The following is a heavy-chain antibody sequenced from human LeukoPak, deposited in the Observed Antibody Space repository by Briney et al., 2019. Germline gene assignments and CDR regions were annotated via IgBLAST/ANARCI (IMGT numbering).Heavy chain of an antibody. J-gene: IGHJ6*03. Sequence: GGSLRLSCAASGFTFSSYSMNWVRQAPGKGLEWVSYISSSSTIYYADSVKGRFTISRDNAKNSLYLQMNSLRAEDTAVYYCARPLYSIAAYYMDVWGKGTTVTVSS. V-gene: IGHV3-48*01. CDR3: ARPLYSIAAYYMDV. D-gene: IGHD6-25*01. CDR1: GFTFSSYS. CDR2: ISSSSTI.